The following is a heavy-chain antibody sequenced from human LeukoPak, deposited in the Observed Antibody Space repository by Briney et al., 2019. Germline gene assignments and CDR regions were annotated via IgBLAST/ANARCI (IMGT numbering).Heavy chain of an antibody. CDR3: ARGRGGPFDY. CDR1: GGSFSGYY. J-gene: IGHJ4*02. Sequence: SETLSLTCAVYGGSFSGYYWSWIRQPPGKGLEWIGEINHSGSTNYNPSLKSRVTISVDTSKNQCSLKLSSVTAADTAVYYCARGRGGPFDYWGQGTLVTVSS. CDR2: INHSGST. V-gene: IGHV4-34*01. D-gene: IGHD2-15*01.